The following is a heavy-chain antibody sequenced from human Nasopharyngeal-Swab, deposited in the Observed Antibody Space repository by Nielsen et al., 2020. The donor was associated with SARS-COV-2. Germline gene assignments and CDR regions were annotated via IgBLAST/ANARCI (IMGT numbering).Heavy chain of an antibody. CDR3: ARTGITGRWFDP. V-gene: IGHV3-7*03. Sequence: VRQAPGKGLEWVANIKQDGSEKYYVDSVKGRFTISRDNAKNSLYLQMNSLRAEDTAVYYCARTGITGRWFDPWGQGTLVTVSS. D-gene: IGHD3-16*01. J-gene: IGHJ5*02. CDR2: IKQDGSEK.